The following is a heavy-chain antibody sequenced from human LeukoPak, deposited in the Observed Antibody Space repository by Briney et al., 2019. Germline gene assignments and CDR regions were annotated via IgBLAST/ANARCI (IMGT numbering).Heavy chain of an antibody. V-gene: IGHV3-21*01. Sequence: GGSLRLSCAASGFTFSNYYMNWVRQAPGKGLEWVASTSSSSPCIYYTDSVKGRFTISRDNAKNSLYLQMNSLRAEDTAVYYCARLREIPVFGVVTKSTSYFDYWGQGTLVTVSS. CDR2: TSSSSPCI. D-gene: IGHD3-3*01. CDR1: GFTFSNYY. CDR3: ARLREIPVFGVVTKSTSYFDY. J-gene: IGHJ4*02.